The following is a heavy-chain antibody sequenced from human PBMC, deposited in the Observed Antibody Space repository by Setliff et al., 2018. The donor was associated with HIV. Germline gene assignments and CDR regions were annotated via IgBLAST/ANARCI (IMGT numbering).Heavy chain of an antibody. CDR2: IYYSGTT. CDR3: ARRRADYDSSGHYREDFDY. CDR1: GDSISSSSCY. V-gene: IGHV4-39*01. J-gene: IGHJ4*02. Sequence: SETLSLPCTVSGDSISSSSCYWAWIRQPPGKGLEWIGNIYYSGTTFYNPSLKSRVTVPVDTSKNQFSLRLNSVTAADTAVYYCARRRADYDSSGHYREDFDYWGQGTLVTV. D-gene: IGHD3-22*01.